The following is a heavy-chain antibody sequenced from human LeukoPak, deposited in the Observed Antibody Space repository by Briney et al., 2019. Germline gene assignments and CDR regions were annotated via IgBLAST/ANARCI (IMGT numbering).Heavy chain of an antibody. CDR2: IRYDGSNK. CDR1: GFTFSSYG. J-gene: IGHJ4*02. CDR3: AKGDPYSGYDEDY. Sequence: GGSLRLSCAASGFTFSSYGMHWVRQAPGKGLEWVAFIRYDGSNKYYADSVKGRLTISRDNSKNTLYLQMNSLRAEDTAVYYCAKGDPYSGYDEDYWGQGTLVTVSS. D-gene: IGHD5-12*01. V-gene: IGHV3-30*02.